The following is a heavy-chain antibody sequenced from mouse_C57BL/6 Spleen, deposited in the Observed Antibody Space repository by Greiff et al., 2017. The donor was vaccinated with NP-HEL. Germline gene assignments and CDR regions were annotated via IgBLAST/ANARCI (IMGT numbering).Heavy chain of an antibody. CDR2: IYPRSGNT. CDR1: GYTFTSYG. D-gene: IGHD2-2*01. Sequence: VQLQQSGAELARPGASVKLSCKASGYTFTSYGISWVKQRPGQGLEWIGEIYPRSGNTYYNEKFKGKATLTADKSSSTAYMELRSLTSEDSAVYVCARDGYDGDGYAMDYWGQGTSGTVSS. V-gene: IGHV1-81*01. CDR3: ARDGYDGDGYAMDY. J-gene: IGHJ4*01.